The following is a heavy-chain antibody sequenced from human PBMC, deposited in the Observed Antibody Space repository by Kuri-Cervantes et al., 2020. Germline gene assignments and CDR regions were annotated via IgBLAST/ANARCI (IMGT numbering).Heavy chain of an antibody. D-gene: IGHD3-3*01. V-gene: IGHV3-53*01. CDR1: GFTVSSNY. Sequence: GGSLRLSCAASGFTVSSNYMSWVRQAPGKGLEWVSVIYSGGSTYYADSVKGRFTISRDNAKNSLYLQMNSLRAEDTAVYYCATKYYDFWSGWENYYYGMDVWGQGATVTVSS. CDR2: IYSGGST. CDR3: ATKYYDFWSGWENYYYGMDV. J-gene: IGHJ6*02.